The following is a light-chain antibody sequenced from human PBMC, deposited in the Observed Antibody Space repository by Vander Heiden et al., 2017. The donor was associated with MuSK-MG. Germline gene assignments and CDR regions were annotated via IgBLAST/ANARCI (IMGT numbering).Light chain of an antibody. CDR3: QKYNSAPLT. V-gene: IGKV1-27*01. CDR2: GAS. J-gene: IGKJ4*01. Sequence: IQMTQSPSSLSAPVGDRVTITCRASQVIFNYLAWYQQKPGKVPQLLIYGASTLQSGVPSRFSGSGFGTNFTLTISGLQAEDVATYYCQKYNSAPLTFGGGTKVEIK. CDR1: QVIFNY.